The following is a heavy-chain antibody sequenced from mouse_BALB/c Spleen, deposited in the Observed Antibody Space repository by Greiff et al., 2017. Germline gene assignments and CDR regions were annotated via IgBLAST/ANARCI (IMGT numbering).Heavy chain of an antibody. CDR2: ISYDGSN. V-gene: IGHV3-6*02. Sequence: ESGPGLVKPSQSLSLTCSVTGYSITSGYYWNWIRQFPGNKLEWMGYISYDGSNNYNPSLKNRISITRDTSKNQFFLKLNSVTTEDTATYYCAREEGYRAWFAYWGQGTLVTVSA. CDR1: GYSITSGYY. D-gene: IGHD2-14*01. J-gene: IGHJ3*01. CDR3: AREEGYRAWFAY.